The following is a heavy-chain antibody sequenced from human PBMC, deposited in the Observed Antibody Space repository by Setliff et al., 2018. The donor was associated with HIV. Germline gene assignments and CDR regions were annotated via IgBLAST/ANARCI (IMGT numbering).Heavy chain of an antibody. CDR1: GYSISSGYY. V-gene: IGHV4-38-2*01. D-gene: IGHD5-12*01. CDR2: IYHSGST. Sequence: PSETLSLTCAVSGYSISSGYYWGWIRQPPGKRLEWIGSIYHSGSTYYNPSLKSRVTISVDTSKNQLSLKLSSVTAADTAVYYCARMYSGYDWSPAGARTRYFDYWGQGTLVTVSS. J-gene: IGHJ4*02. CDR3: ARMYSGYDWSPAGARTRYFDY.